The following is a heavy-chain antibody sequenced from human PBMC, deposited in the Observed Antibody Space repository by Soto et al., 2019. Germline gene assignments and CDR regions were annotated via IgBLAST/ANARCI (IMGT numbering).Heavy chain of an antibody. D-gene: IGHD4-17*01. CDR2: ISSRSSTI. CDR3: ARLNYGDLFDY. J-gene: IGHJ4*02. V-gene: IGHV3-11*01. CDR1: GFTFSDYY. Sequence: PGGSLRLSCAASGFTFSDYYMSWIRQAPGKGLEWVSYISSRSSTIYYADSVKGRFTISRDNAKNSLYVQMNSLRAEDTAVYYCARLNYGDLFDYWGQGTLVTVSS.